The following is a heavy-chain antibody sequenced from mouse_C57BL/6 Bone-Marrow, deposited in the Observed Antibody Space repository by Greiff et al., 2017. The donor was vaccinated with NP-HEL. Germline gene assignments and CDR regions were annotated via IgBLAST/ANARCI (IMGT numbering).Heavy chain of an antibody. D-gene: IGHD1-1*01. V-gene: IGHV1-18*01. Sequence: EVQLQQSGPELVKPGASVKIPCKASGYTFTDYNMDWVKQSHGKSLEWIGDINPNNGGTIYNQKFKGKATLTVDKSSSTAYMELRSLTSEDTAVYYCARRGSKYAMGYWGQGTSVTVSS. CDR1: GYTFTDYN. CDR2: INPNNGGT. J-gene: IGHJ4*01. CDR3: ARRGSKYAMGY.